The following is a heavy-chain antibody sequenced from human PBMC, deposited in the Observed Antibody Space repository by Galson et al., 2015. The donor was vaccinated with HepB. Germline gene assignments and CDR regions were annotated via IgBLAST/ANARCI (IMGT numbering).Heavy chain of an antibody. CDR2: ISSSSTII. CDR1: TFIFSTYS. D-gene: IGHD4-23*01. Sequence: TLRLSCAASTFIFSTYSMNWVRQAPGKGLEWISYISSSSTIIYYADSVKGRFTISRDNAKNSLYLQMNSLRDEDTAVYYCVFLRGNDLKPLDSWGLGTLVTVSS. V-gene: IGHV3-48*02. CDR3: VFLRGNDLKPLDS. J-gene: IGHJ4*02.